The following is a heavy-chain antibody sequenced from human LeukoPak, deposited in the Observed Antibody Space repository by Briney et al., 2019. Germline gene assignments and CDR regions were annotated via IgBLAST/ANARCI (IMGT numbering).Heavy chain of an antibody. V-gene: IGHV1-46*01. Sequence: GASVRVSCKASGYTFTNYAMNWVRQAPGQGLEWMGIINPSGGSTSYAQKFQGRVTMTRDTSTSTVYMELSSLRSEDTAVYYCARDKPGVGDFWSGFDYWGQGTLVTVSS. CDR3: ARDKPGVGDFWSGFDY. CDR2: INPSGGST. CDR1: GYTFTNYA. D-gene: IGHD3-3*01. J-gene: IGHJ4*02.